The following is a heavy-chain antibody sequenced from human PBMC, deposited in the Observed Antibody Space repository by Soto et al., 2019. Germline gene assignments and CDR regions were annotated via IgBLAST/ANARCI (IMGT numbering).Heavy chain of an antibody. Sequence: QVQLVESGGGVVQPGRSLRLSCAASGFTFSSYGMHWVRQAPGKGLEWVAVISYDGSNKYYADSVKGRFTISRDNSNNTLYLQMNSLRAEDTAVYYCAKAGLQTTVISYFDYWGQGTLVTVSS. CDR2: ISYDGSNK. CDR3: AKAGLQTTVISYFDY. J-gene: IGHJ4*02. CDR1: GFTFSSYG. D-gene: IGHD4-17*01. V-gene: IGHV3-30*18.